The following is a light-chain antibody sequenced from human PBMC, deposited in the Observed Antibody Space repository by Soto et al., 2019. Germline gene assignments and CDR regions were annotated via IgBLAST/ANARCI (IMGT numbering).Light chain of an antibody. Sequence: ELVLTHSPLTLSLSPGERATLSCRASQSFRGLLAWYQQKPGQAPRLLIYDAYNRATGIPPRFSGSGSGTDFTLTISSLEPEDSAVYYCQQRHMWPITFGQGTLLEIK. CDR3: QQRHMWPIT. V-gene: IGKV3-11*01. J-gene: IGKJ5*01. CDR1: QSFRGL. CDR2: DAY.